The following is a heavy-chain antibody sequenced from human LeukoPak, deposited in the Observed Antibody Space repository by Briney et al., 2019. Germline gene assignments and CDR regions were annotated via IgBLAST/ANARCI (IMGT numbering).Heavy chain of an antibody. CDR2: INWSGGRT. D-gene: IGHD1/OR15-1a*01. J-gene: IGHJ4*02. V-gene: IGHV3-20*04. CDR1: GFTFDDYG. CDR3: ARDLTTSDN. Sequence: GGSLRLSCAPSGFTFDDYGMRWVRQAPGKGLEWVSGINWSGGRTGYADSLKGRFTIPRDNAKNTLYLQMNSLRDEDTALYYWARDLTTSDNWGQGTLVTVSS.